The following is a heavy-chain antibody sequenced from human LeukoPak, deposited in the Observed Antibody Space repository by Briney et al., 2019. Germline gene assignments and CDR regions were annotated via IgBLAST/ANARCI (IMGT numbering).Heavy chain of an antibody. J-gene: IGHJ4*02. CDR2: IYTSGST. V-gene: IGHV4-61*02. CDR1: GGSISSGSYY. D-gene: IGHD3-10*01. Sequence: SETLSLTCTVSGGSISSGSYYWSWIRQPAGKGLEWIGRIYTSGSTNYNPSLKSRVTMSVDTSKNQFSLKLSSVTAADTAVYYCAREDPITMVRGVIAVFDYWGQGTLVTVSS. CDR3: AREDPITMVRGVIAVFDY.